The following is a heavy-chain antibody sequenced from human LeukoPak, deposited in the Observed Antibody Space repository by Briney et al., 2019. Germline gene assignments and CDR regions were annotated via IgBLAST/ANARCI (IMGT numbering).Heavy chain of an antibody. V-gene: IGHV3-48*03. Sequence: PGGSLRLSCAASGFSFSSYEMNWVRQAPGKGLEWVSYISSSGSIMYSADSVKGRFTISRDNAKNSLYLQMNSLRAEDTAIYYCSGQYSSSSVVDYGGQGALVTVSS. CDR3: SGQYSSSSVVDY. CDR2: ISSSGSIM. J-gene: IGHJ4*02. D-gene: IGHD6-6*01. CDR1: GFSFSSYE.